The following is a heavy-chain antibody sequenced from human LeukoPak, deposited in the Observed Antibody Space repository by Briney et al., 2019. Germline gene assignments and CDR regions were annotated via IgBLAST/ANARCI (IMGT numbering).Heavy chain of an antibody. CDR2: IIPIFATA. Sequence: GASVKVSFKASGGTVISYAISGVGQAPGQGGEGMGGIIPIFATATSAQKFQGRVTITTDESTSTAYMELSSLRSEDTAVYYCASRLSSAYYYMDVWGKGTTVTVSS. V-gene: IGHV1-69*05. J-gene: IGHJ6*03. D-gene: IGHD2/OR15-2a*01. CDR3: ASRLSSAYYYMDV. CDR1: GGTVISYA.